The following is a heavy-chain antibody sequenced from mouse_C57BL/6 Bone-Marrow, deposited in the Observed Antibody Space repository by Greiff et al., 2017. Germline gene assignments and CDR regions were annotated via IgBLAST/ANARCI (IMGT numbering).Heavy chain of an antibody. Sequence: EVQLVESGPGLVKPSQSLSLTCSVTGYSITSGYYWNWIRQFPGNNLEWMGYISYDGSNNYNPSLKNRISITLDTSKNQFFLKWNSVTTEDTATYYCAKGKQIPPYYYGSSSAWFAYWGQGTLVTVSA. CDR1: GYSITSGYY. V-gene: IGHV3-6*01. J-gene: IGHJ3*01. CDR2: ISYDGSN. CDR3: AKGKQIPPYYYGSSSAWFAY. D-gene: IGHD1-1*01.